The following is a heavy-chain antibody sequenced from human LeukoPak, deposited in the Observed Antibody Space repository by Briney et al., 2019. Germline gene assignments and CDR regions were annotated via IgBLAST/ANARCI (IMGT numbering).Heavy chain of an antibody. CDR3: ARRTFPNDAFDI. CDR1: GFXFSTFS. CDR2: ISGSGSDI. J-gene: IGHJ3*02. Sequence: GGSLRLSCAASGFXFSTFSMNWVRQTPGKGLEWVSAISGSGSDIYYADSVKGRFTISRDNPKRSLYLQMNSLRAEDTAVYYCARRTFPNDAFDIWGQGTMVTVSS. D-gene: IGHD1-7*01. V-gene: IGHV3-21*01.